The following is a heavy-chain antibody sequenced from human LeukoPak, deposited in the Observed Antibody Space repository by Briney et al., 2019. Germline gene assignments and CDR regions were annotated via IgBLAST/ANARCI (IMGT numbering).Heavy chain of an antibody. J-gene: IGHJ5*02. CDR2: IYSSGNT. Sequence: SETLTLTCTVSGDSISSYHWSWIRQPAGKGLELDGRIYSSGNTIYNPSLKSRVTMSVDTSKNQFSLKLSSVTAADTAVYYCARDLMSRDYYGSGLNWFDPWGQGTLVTVSS. CDR3: ARDLMSRDYYGSGLNWFDP. D-gene: IGHD3-10*01. CDR1: GDSISSYH. V-gene: IGHV4-4*07.